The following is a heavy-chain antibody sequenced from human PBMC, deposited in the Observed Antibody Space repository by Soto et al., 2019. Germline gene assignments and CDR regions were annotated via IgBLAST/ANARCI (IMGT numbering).Heavy chain of an antibody. Sequence: QVQLVESGGGVVQPGRSLRLSCAASGFTFSSYGMHWVRQAPGKGLEWVAVISYDGSNKYYADSVKGRFTISRDNSKNTLYLQMNSLRAEDTAVYYCAKDPGYCSGGSCYSLLAYWGQGTLVTVSS. CDR1: GFTFSSYG. D-gene: IGHD2-15*01. CDR3: AKDPGYCSGGSCYSLLAY. J-gene: IGHJ4*02. V-gene: IGHV3-30*18. CDR2: ISYDGSNK.